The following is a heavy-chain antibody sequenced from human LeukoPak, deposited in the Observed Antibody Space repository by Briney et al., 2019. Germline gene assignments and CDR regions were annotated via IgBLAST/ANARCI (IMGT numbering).Heavy chain of an antibody. J-gene: IGHJ4*02. CDR2: INPSGGST. CDR1: GYTFTSYY. V-gene: IGHV1-46*01. CDR3: ARDGESYGYD. D-gene: IGHD5-18*01. Sequence: GASVKVSCKASGYTFTSYYMRWVRQAPGQGLEWTGIINPSGGSTSYAQKFQGRVTMTRDTSTSTVYMELSSLRSEDTAVCYCARDGESYGYDWGQGTLVTVSS.